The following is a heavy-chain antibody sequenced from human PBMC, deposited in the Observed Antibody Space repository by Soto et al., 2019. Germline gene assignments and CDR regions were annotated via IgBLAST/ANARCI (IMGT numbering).Heavy chain of an antibody. J-gene: IGHJ3*02. CDR3: ASRYYDSSGYYYFGAFDI. V-gene: IGHV1-3*01. CDR1: GYTFTSYA. CDR2: INAGNSNT. D-gene: IGHD3-22*01. Sequence: ASVKVSCKASGYTFTSYAMHWVRQAPGQRLEWMGWINAGNSNTKYSQKFQGRVTITRDTSASTAYMELSSLRSEDTAVYYCASRYYDSSGYYYFGAFDIWGQGTMVTVSS.